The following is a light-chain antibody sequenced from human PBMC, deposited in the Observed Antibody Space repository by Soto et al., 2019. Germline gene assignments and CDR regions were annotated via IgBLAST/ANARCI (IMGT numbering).Light chain of an antibody. J-gene: IGKJ3*01. CDR3: QQRANWPPVFT. CDR2: DAS. Sequence: EIVLTQSPATLSLSPGERATLSCRASQSVGTYLAWYQQKPGQAPRLLIYDASNMATGIPTRFSGSGSGTDFTLTISSLDPEDFAVYYCQQRANWPPVFTFGPGTKVDIK. V-gene: IGKV3-11*01. CDR1: QSVGTY.